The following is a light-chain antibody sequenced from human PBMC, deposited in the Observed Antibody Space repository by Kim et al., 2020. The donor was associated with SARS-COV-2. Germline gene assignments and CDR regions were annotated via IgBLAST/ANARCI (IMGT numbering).Light chain of an antibody. CDR3: CAYEGRDSVLL. CDR2: EVF. CDR1: SSAVGSYDL. Sequence: QSITISCTGTSSAVGSYDLVSWYQQYPGSTPKLLIYEVFRRPSGVSYRFSGSKFGNTASLTITGLQPEDEAEYYCCAYEGRDSVLLFGGGTQLTVL. V-gene: IGLV2-23*02. J-gene: IGLJ7*01.